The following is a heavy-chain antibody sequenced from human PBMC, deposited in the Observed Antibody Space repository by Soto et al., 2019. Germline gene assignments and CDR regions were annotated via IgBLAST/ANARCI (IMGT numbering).Heavy chain of an antibody. Sequence: LRLSCAASGFTFSSYAMHWVRQAPGKGLEWVAVISYDGSNKYYADSVKGRFTISRDNSKNTLYLQMNSLRAEDTAVYYCARPRGRMVRGVITSPPDYWGQGTLVTVSS. CDR1: GFTFSSYA. J-gene: IGHJ4*02. CDR2: ISYDGSNK. D-gene: IGHD3-10*01. CDR3: ARPRGRMVRGVITSPPDY. V-gene: IGHV3-30-3*01.